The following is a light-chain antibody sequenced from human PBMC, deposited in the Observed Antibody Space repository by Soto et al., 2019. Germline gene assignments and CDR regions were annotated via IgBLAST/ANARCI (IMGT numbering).Light chain of an antibody. J-gene: IGKJ1*01. CDR2: GAS. Sequence: EIALTQSPGTLSLSPGERATLSCRASQTISNSYSAWYQQKPGQAPRLLIYGASTRATGIPERFSGSGSGTDLTLTISRLEPGDFAVYYCQVYGDSSPTFGQGTKVEI. V-gene: IGKV3-20*01. CDR3: QVYGDSSPT. CDR1: QTISNSY.